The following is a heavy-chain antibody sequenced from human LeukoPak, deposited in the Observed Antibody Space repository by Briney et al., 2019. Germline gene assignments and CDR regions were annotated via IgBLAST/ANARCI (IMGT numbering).Heavy chain of an antibody. CDR2: ISAYNGNT. V-gene: IGHV1-18*01. Sequence: ASVKVSCKASGYTFTSYGISWVRQAPGQGLEWMGWISAYNGNTNYAQKLQGRVTMTTDTSTSTAYMELRSLRSDDTAVYYCARDSGSLRYFDWLRGGEYYYYMDVWGKGTTVTISS. J-gene: IGHJ6*03. CDR3: ARDSGSLRYFDWLRGGEYYYYMDV. D-gene: IGHD3-9*01. CDR1: GYTFTSYG.